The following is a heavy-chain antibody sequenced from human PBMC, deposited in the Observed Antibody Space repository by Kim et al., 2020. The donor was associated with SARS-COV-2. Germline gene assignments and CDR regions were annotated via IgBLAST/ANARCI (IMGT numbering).Heavy chain of an antibody. D-gene: IGHD3-10*01. V-gene: IGHV3-30*02. CDR3: AKGSGVRGLYDYFDA. Sequence: VDSGNGRFTSSRDKSKNTMFLEMNRLRAEDTAVYYCAKGSGVRGLYDYFDAWGQGTLVTVSS. J-gene: IGHJ4*02.